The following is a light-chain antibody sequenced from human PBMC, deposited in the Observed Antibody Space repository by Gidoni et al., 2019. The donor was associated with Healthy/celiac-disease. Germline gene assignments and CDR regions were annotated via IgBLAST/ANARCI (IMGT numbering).Light chain of an antibody. J-gene: IGKJ3*01. CDR1: KSVSSSY. CDR3: QQYDSSPRFT. V-gene: IGKV3-20*01. Sequence: VLTQSPGTLPLSPGERAIISCRTSKSVSSSYLAWYQQKPGQAPRLLIYGASSRATGIPDRFSGSGSGTDFTLTISRLEPEDFAVYYCQQYDSSPRFTFGPGTKVEIK. CDR2: GAS.